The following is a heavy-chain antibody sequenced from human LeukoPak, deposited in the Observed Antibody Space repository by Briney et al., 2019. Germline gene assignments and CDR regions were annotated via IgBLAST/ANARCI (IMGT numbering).Heavy chain of an antibody. D-gene: IGHD5-12*01. V-gene: IGHV4-31*03. J-gene: IGHJ4*02. Sequence: SETLSLTCTVSGGSISSSSYYWGWIRQHPGKGLEWIGYIYYSGSTYYNPSLKSRVTISVDTSKNQFSLKLSSVTAADTAVYYCARERGYSGYDLIFDYWGQGTLVTVSS. CDR1: GGSISSSSYY. CDR2: IYYSGST. CDR3: ARERGYSGYDLIFDY.